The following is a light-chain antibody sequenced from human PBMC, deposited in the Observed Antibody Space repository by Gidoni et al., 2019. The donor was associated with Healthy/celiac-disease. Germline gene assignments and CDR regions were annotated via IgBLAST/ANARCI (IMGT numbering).Light chain of an antibody. J-gene: IGKJ1*01. Sequence: DIQMTQSPSSLSASVGDRVTITCRASQSISSYLNWYQQKPGKAPKLLIYAASSLQSGVPSRFSGSGSGTDFTLTISSLQPEDFATYYCQQSYSTLWTFXYXTKVEIK. CDR2: AAS. V-gene: IGKV1-39*01. CDR1: QSISSY. CDR3: QQSYSTLWT.